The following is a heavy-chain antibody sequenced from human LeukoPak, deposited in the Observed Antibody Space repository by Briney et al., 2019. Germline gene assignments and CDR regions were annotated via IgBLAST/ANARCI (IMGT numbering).Heavy chain of an antibody. CDR3: ARDQRDIVAAIGGPGY. J-gene: IGHJ4*02. CDR1: GFXFSSYA. CDR2: IWYDGSNK. D-gene: IGHD5-12*01. V-gene: IGHV3-33*01. Sequence: GRSLRLSCVASGFXFSSYAMHWVRQAPGKGLEWVAVIWYDGSNKYYAESVKGRFTISRDNSKNTVYLQMNSLRAEDTAVYYCARDQRDIVAAIGGPGYWGQGTLVTVSS.